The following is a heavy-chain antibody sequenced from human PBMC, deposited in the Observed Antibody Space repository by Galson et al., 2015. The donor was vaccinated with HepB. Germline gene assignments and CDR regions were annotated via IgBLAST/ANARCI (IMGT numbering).Heavy chain of an antibody. Sequence: SLRLSCAASGFTFSDYYMSWIRQAPGKGLEWVSYISSSSSYTNYADSVKGRFTISRDNAKNSLYLQMNSLRAEDTAVYYCASDNVLLWFGEFTYWGQGTLVTVSS. CDR3: ASDNVLLWFGEFTY. J-gene: IGHJ4*02. V-gene: IGHV3-11*06. CDR1: GFTFSDYY. CDR2: ISSSSSYT. D-gene: IGHD3-10*01.